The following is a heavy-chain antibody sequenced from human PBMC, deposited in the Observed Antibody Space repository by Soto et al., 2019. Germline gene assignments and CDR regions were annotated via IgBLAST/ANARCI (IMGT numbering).Heavy chain of an antibody. D-gene: IGHD6-13*01. CDR2: IIPIFGTA. Sequence: SVKVSCKASGGTFSSYAISWVRQAPGQGLEWMGGIIPIFGTANYAQKFRGRVTITADESTSTAYMELSSLRSEDTAVYYCARRYSSSWYSDYYYYGMDVWGQGTTVTVSS. V-gene: IGHV1-69*13. J-gene: IGHJ6*02. CDR3: ARRYSSSWYSDYYYYGMDV. CDR1: GGTFSSYA.